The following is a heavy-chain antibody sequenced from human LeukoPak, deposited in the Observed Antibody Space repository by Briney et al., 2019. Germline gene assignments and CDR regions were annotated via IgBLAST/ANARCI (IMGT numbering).Heavy chain of an antibody. CDR1: GGSISSYY. D-gene: IGHD6-13*01. V-gene: IGHV4-59*08. CDR3: ARHGSGWFYFDY. CDR2: IYYSGSI. Sequence: PSETLSLTCTVSGGSISSYYGSWIRQPPGKGLEWIGYIYYSGSINYNPSLKSRVTISVDTSKDQFSLKLSSVTAAGTAVYYCARHGSGWFYFDYWGQGTLVTVSS. J-gene: IGHJ4*02.